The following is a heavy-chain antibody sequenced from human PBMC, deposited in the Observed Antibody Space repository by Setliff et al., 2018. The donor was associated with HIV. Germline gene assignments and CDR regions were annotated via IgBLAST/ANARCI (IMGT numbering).Heavy chain of an antibody. V-gene: IGHV1-69-2*01. J-gene: IGHJ5*02. CDR2: IDPEDGKS. Sequence: GASVKVSCKASGYTFTDYYMHWVQQAPGKGLEWMGRIDPEDGKSVYAEKFQGRVTITADTSIDTAYMDLSSLRSEDTATYYCARFHHRYWWFDPWGQGTLVTVSS. CDR1: GYTFTDYY. D-gene: IGHD2-8*02. CDR3: ARFHHRYWWFDP.